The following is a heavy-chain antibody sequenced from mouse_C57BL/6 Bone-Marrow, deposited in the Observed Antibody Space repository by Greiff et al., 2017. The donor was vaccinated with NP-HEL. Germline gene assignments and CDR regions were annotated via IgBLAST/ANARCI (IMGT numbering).Heavy chain of an antibody. CDR2: ISSGSSTI. J-gene: IGHJ4*01. CDR3: ARERLRLLMDY. V-gene: IGHV5-17*01. Sequence: EVQGVESGGGLVKPGGSLKLSCAASGFTFSDYGMHWVRQAPEKGLEWVAYISSGSSTIYSAATVTGRFTISRDNSKNTLFLQMTSLRSEDTAMYYCARERLRLLMDYWGQGTSVTVSS. CDR1: GFTFSDYG. D-gene: IGHD3-2*02.